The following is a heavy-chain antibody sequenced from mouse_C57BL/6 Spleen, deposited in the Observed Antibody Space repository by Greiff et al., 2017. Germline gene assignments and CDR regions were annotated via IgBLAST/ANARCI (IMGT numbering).Heavy chain of an antibody. Sequence: VKLQQPGAELVKPGASVKLSCKASGYTFTSYWMHWVKQRPGQGLEWIGMIHPNSGSTNYNEKFKSKATLTVDKSSSTAYMQLSSLTSEDSAVYYCARKANWDDVYFDYWGQGTTLTVSS. CDR3: ARKANWDDVYFDY. V-gene: IGHV1-64*01. CDR1: GYTFTSYW. D-gene: IGHD4-1*01. J-gene: IGHJ2*01. CDR2: IHPNSGST.